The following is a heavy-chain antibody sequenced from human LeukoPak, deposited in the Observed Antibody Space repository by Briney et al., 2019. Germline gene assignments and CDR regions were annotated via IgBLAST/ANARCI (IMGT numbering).Heavy chain of an antibody. V-gene: IGHV4-59*08. CDR2: IYYSGST. D-gene: IGHD3-22*01. CDR1: GGSISSYY. J-gene: IGHJ4*02. Sequence: SETLSLTCTVSGGSISSYYWSWIRQPPGKGLEYIEYIYYSGSTNYNPSLKSRFTISVDTSKNQFSLKLSSVTAADTAVYYCARRVRTYYYDSSGYYWDYWGQGTLVTVSS. CDR3: ARRVRTYYYDSSGYYWDY.